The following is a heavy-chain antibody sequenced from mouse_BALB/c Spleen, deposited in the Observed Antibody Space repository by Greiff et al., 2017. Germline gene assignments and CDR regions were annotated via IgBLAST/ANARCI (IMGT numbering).Heavy chain of an antibody. V-gene: IGHV5-17*02. CDR3: ARGATMITTKGYAMDY. Sequence: EVQLVESGGGLVQPGGSRKLSCAASGFTFSSFGMHWVRQAPEKGLEWVAYISSGSSTIYYADTVKGRFTISRDNPKNTLFLQMTSLRSEDTAMYYCARGATMITTKGYAMDYWGQGTSVTVSS. CDR2: ISSGSSTI. D-gene: IGHD2-4*01. CDR1: GFTFSSFG. J-gene: IGHJ4*01.